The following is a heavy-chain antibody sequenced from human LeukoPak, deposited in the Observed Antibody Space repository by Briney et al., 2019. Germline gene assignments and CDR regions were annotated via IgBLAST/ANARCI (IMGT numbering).Heavy chain of an antibody. J-gene: IGHJ5*02. CDR1: GYTFTSYD. CDR2: MNPNSGNT. CDR3: ARGRSSRYYGSGSYYGKSNWFDP. Sequence: GASVKVSCKASGYTFTSYDINWVRQATGQGLEWMGWMNPNSGNTGYAQKFQGRVTMTRNTSISTAYMELSSLRSEDTAVYYCARGRSSRYYGSGSYYGKSNWFDPWGQGTLVTVAS. V-gene: IGHV1-8*01. D-gene: IGHD3-10*01.